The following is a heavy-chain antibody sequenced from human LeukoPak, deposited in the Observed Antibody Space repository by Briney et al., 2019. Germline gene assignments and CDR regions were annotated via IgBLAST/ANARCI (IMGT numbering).Heavy chain of an antibody. CDR1: GFTFSTYA. CDR3: ARAGYCSGGSCPRGHSLDY. J-gene: IGHJ4*02. V-gene: IGHV3-23*01. Sequence: HPGGSLRLSCAASGFTFSTYAMNWVRQAPGKELESISSISGSGGETYYADSVKGRFTISRDNSKNTLCLQMNSLRAEDTAVYYCARAGYCSGGSCPRGHSLDYWGQGTLVTVSS. D-gene: IGHD2-15*01. CDR2: ISGSGGET.